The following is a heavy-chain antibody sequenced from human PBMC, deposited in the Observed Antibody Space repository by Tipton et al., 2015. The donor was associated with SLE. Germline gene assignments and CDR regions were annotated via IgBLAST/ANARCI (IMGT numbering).Heavy chain of an antibody. Sequence: LRLSCAVYGRSFSGYYWSWIRQPPGKGLEWLGEINHSGSTNYNPSLKSRVTISVDTSKNQFSLKLNSVTAADTAVYYCARRPGTYDFWSGYHSFDYWGQGTLVTVSS. V-gene: IGHV4-34*01. J-gene: IGHJ4*02. CDR3: ARRPGTYDFWSGYHSFDY. CDR1: GRSFSGYY. CDR2: INHSGST. D-gene: IGHD3-3*01.